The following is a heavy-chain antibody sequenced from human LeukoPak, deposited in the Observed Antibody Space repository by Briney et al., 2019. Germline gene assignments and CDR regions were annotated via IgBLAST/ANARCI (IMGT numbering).Heavy chain of an antibody. Sequence: ASVKVSCKASGYTFTGYYMHWVRQAPGQGLEWMGWINPNSGGTNYAQKSQGRVTMTRDTSISTAYMELSRLRSDDAAVYYCARGSRMVRGVLPYNWFDPWGQGTLVTVSS. D-gene: IGHD3-10*01. V-gene: IGHV1-2*02. CDR1: GYTFTGYY. J-gene: IGHJ5*02. CDR3: ARGSRMVRGVLPYNWFDP. CDR2: INPNSGGT.